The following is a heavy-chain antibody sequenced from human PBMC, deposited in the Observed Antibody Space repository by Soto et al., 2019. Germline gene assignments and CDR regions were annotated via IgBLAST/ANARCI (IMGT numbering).Heavy chain of an antibody. Sequence: ASVKVSCKASGYTFTGYYMHWVRQAPGQGLEWMGWINPNSGGTNYAQKFQGWVTMTRDTSISTAYMELSRLRSDDTAVYYCARGGYYDSSGYLRDNWFVPWGQGTLVTVSS. D-gene: IGHD3-22*01. CDR2: INPNSGGT. CDR1: GYTFTGYY. J-gene: IGHJ5*02. V-gene: IGHV1-2*04. CDR3: ARGGYYDSSGYLRDNWFVP.